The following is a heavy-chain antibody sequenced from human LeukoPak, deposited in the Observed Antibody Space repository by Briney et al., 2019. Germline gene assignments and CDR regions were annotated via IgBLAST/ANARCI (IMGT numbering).Heavy chain of an antibody. CDR3: AKSIASAGTNSCYYMDV. V-gene: IGHV4-38-2*02. D-gene: IGHD6-13*01. CDR2: IFNSGTT. CDR1: GYSISSGYY. Sequence: PSETLSLTCTVSGYSISSGYYWGCIRQPPGRGLEWFGSIFNSGTTYYNPSLKSRVTISVDTSKNQFSLRLSSVTAADTAVYFCAKSIASAGTNSCYYMDVWGTGTTVTVSS. J-gene: IGHJ6*03.